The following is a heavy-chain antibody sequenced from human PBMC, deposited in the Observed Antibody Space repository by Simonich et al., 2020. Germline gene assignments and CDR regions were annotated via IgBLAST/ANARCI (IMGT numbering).Heavy chain of an antibody. J-gene: IGHJ3*02. CDR3: AREDLTGDAFDI. V-gene: IGHV3-30*07. CDR1: GFTFSSYA. Sequence: QVQLVESGGGVVQPGRSLRLSCAASGFTFSSYAMHGVRQAPGKGLEWGAVISYDGSNKYYADSVKGRFTISRDNSKNTLYLQMNSLRAEDTAVYYCAREDLTGDAFDIWGQGTMVTVSS. D-gene: IGHD7-27*01. CDR2: ISYDGSNK.